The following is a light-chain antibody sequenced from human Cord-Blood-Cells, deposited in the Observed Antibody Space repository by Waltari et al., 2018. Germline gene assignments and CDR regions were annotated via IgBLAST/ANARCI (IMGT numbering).Light chain of an antibody. CDR2: DVS. J-gene: IGLJ1*01. V-gene: IGLV2-11*01. CDR3: CSYAGSYTFV. Sequence: QSALTQPRSVSGSPGQSVTITCTGTSRDVCGYNSVSWYQQHPGKAPKLMIYDVSKRPSGFPDRFSGSKSGNTASLTISGLQAEDEADYYCCSYAGSYTFVFVTGTKVTVL. CDR1: SRDVCGYNS.